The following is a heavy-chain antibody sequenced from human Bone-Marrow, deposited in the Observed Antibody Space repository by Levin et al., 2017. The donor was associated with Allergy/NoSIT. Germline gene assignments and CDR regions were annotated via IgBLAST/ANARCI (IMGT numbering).Heavy chain of an antibody. J-gene: IGHJ4*02. CDR3: GRVSGRRSATDLDY. V-gene: IGHV1-18*01. CDR2: ISPYHDIT. D-gene: IGHD3-10*01. Sequence: ASVKVSCKTSGYTFTNYAITWVRQAPGQGLEWLGWISPYHDITYYAPKLHGRVTMTADTSTATVSLEVGNLRSDDTASYCCGRVSGRRSATDLDYWGQGTRVTVSS. CDR1: GYTFTNYA.